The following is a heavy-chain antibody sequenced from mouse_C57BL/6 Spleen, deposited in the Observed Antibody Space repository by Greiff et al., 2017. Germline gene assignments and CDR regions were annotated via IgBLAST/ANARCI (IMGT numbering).Heavy chain of an antibody. CDR1: GFSLTSSG. CDR3: ATYDYANYYAMDY. CDR2: IWRGGST. V-gene: IGHV2-5*01. J-gene: IGHJ4*01. Sequence: QVQLQQSGPGLVQPSQSLSITCTVSGFSLTSSGVHWVRQSPGTGLAWLGVIWRGGSTDYNAAFMSRLSITKDNSKSQVFFKMNSLQADDTAIYYCATYDYANYYAMDYWGQGTSVTVAS. D-gene: IGHD2-4*01.